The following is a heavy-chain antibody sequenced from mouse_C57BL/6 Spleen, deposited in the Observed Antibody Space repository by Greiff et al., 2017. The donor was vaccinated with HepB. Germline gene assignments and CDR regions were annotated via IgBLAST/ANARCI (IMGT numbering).Heavy chain of an antibody. V-gene: IGHV1S81*02. CDR3: ARIKKIVATYFDY. J-gene: IGHJ2*01. CDR1: GYTFTSYW. D-gene: IGHD1-1*01. CDR2: TNPTNGRT. Sequence: QVQLQQPGAELVKAGASVKMSCKASGYTFTSYWMHWVKQRLGQGLEWFAETNPTNGRTYYNEKFKSKATLTVDKSSSTAYMLLSGPTFEDSAVYYCARIKKIVATYFDYWCQCTTLTVSS.